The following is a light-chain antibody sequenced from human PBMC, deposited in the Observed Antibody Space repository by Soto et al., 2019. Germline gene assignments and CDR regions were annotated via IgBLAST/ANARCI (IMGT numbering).Light chain of an antibody. J-gene: IGKJ5*01. V-gene: IGKV1-9*01. Sequence: DIPLTQSPSFLSASVGDRVTITCRASQGLSSDLAWYQQKPGKAPKLLIYAASTLQSGVPSRFSGSGSGTEFTLTNSSLQPEDFATYYCQQLNSYPITFGQGTRLEIK. CDR1: QGLSSD. CDR3: QQLNSYPIT. CDR2: AAS.